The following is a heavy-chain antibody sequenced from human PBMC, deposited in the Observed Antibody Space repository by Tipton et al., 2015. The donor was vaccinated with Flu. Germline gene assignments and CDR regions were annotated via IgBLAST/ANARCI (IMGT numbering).Heavy chain of an antibody. CDR2: IWYDGSNK. CDR1: GFTFSSYG. CDR3: ARDGVRYSYGPLHDAFDI. D-gene: IGHD5-18*01. V-gene: IGHV3-33*01. Sequence: SLRLSCAASGFTFSSYGMHWVRQAPGKGLEWVAVIWYDGSNKYYADSVKGRFTISRDNSKNTLYLQMNSLRAEDTAVYYCARDGVRYSYGPLHDAFDIWGQGTMVTVSS. J-gene: IGHJ3*02.